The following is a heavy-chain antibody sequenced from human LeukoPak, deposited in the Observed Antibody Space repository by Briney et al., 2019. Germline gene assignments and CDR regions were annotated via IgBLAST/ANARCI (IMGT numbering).Heavy chain of an antibody. Sequence: SETLSLTCAVYGGSFSGYYWSWIRQPPGKGLEWIGEINHSGSTNYNPSLKSRVTISVDTSKNQFSLKLSSVTAADTAVYYCARENSSGWSHDAFDIWGQGTMVTVSS. D-gene: IGHD6-19*01. CDR2: INHSGST. CDR1: GGSFSGYY. CDR3: ARENSSGWSHDAFDI. V-gene: IGHV4-34*01. J-gene: IGHJ3*02.